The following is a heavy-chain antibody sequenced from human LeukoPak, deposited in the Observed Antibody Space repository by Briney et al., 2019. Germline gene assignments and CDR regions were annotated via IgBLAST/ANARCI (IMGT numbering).Heavy chain of an antibody. J-gene: IGHJ5*02. CDR3: APRGDIEHSYGFGKWFDP. D-gene: IGHD5-18*01. CDR2: INHSGST. CDR1: GGSLSGYY. V-gene: IGHV4-34*01. Sequence: SETLSLTCAVYGGSLSGYYWSWIRQPPGKGLEWIGEINHSGSTNYNASLNSRVTISIDTSKKQFSLKLSSVTAAHTAVYYCAPRGDIEHSYGFGKWFDPWGQGTLVTVSS.